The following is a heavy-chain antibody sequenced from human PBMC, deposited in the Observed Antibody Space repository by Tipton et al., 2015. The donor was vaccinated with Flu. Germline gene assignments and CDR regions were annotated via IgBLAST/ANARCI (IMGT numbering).Heavy chain of an antibody. Sequence: QVQLVQSGAGVKKPGASVKVSCKASGYTFTSYGISWVRQAPGQGLEWMGWISAYNGNTNYAQKLQGRVTMTTDTSTSTAYMELRSLRSDDTAVYYCARDEEIRLFYYYGMDVWGQGTTVTVSS. CDR2: ISAYNGNT. V-gene: IGHV1-18*01. J-gene: IGHJ6*02. CDR3: ARDEEIRLFYYYGMDV. CDR1: GYTFTSYG. D-gene: IGHD3-16*01.